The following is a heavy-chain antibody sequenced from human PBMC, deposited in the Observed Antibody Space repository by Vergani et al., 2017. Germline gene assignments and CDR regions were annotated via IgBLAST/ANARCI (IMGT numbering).Heavy chain of an antibody. CDR3: AHSLQYYGSGGYYRESVRFDP. J-gene: IGHJ5*02. CDR2: IYWTGDK. Sequence: QITLKESGPTLVKPTQTLTLTCTFSGFSLSTSGVAVGWIRQPPGKALEWLALIYWTGDKRYSPSLKSRLTITKDTSKNRVVITMTNMDPVDTATYSCAHSLQYYGSGGYYRESVRFDPWGQGTLVTVSS. CDR1: GFSLSTSGVA. V-gene: IGHV2-5*01. D-gene: IGHD3-10*01.